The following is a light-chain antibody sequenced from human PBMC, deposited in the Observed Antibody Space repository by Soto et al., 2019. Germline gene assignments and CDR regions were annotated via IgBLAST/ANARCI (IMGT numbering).Light chain of an antibody. CDR1: QSLFSSTTNRSY. V-gene: IGKV4-1*01. CDR2: WTS. Sequence: DIVMTQSPDSLAVSLGERATINCRASQSLFSSTTNRSYLAWYQQKAGQPPQLLLYWTSTRKSGVPGRFSGGGSGTDFTISISRLQAEDVAVYFCQQHNVSTRTCGQGTKVEIK. J-gene: IGKJ1*01. CDR3: QQHNVSTRT.